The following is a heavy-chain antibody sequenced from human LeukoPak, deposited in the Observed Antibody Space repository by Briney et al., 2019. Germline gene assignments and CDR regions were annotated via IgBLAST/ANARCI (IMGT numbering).Heavy chain of an antibody. J-gene: IGHJ6*04. CDR2: IYYSGST. D-gene: IGHD2-15*01. Sequence: PSETLSLTCTVSGVSISSYYWSWLRQPPGKGLEWIGYIYYSGSTNYNPSLKSRVTISVDTSKNQFSLKLSSVTAADTAVYYCARGAPAVVAAAIMDVWGKGTTVTVSS. CDR3: ARGAPAVVAAAIMDV. V-gene: IGHV4-59*01. CDR1: GVSISSYY.